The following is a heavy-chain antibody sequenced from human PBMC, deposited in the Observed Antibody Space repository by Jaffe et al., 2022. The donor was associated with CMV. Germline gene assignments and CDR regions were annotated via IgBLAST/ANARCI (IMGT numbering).Heavy chain of an antibody. CDR1: GGSISSSSYY. Sequence: QLQLQESGPGLVKPSETLSLTCTVSGGSISSSSYYWGWIRQPPGKGLEWIGSIYYSGSTYYNPSLKSRVTISVDTSKNQFSLKLSSVTAADTAVYYCKTLGSSGGYYFDYWGQGTLVTVSS. D-gene: IGHD6-19*01. CDR3: KTLGSSGGYYFDY. CDR2: IYYSGST. J-gene: IGHJ4*02. V-gene: IGHV4-39*01.